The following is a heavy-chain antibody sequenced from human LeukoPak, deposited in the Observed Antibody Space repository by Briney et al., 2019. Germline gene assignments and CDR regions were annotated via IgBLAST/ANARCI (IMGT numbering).Heavy chain of an antibody. D-gene: IGHD3-16*01. Sequence: SGGSLRLSCAASGFTFSDSWMSWVRQAPGKGLEWVANIKEDGSEKYYVDSVKGRFTISRDNPKNSLYLQMNSLRADDTAVYYCARRYDWGQGTLVTVSS. CDR2: IKEDGSEK. CDR3: ARRYD. J-gene: IGHJ4*02. V-gene: IGHV3-7*01. CDR1: GFTFSDSW.